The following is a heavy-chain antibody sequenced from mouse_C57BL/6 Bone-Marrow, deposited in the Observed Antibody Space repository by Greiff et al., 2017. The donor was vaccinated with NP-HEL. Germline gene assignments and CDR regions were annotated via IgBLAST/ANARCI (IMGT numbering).Heavy chain of an antibody. J-gene: IGHJ2*01. V-gene: IGHV1-15*01. Sequence: QVQLQQSGAELVRPGASVTLSCKASGYTFTDYEMHWVKQTPVHGLEWIGAIDPETGGTAYNQKFKGKAILTADKSSSTAYMELRSLTSEDSAVYYCTRRAGSHFDYWGQGTTLTVSA. CDR2: IDPETGGT. D-gene: IGHD3-3*01. CDR3: TRRAGSHFDY. CDR1: GYTFTDYE.